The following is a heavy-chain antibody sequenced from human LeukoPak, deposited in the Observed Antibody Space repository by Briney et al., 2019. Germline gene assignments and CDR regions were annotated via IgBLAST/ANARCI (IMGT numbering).Heavy chain of an antibody. V-gene: IGHV3-30*02. D-gene: IGHD6-13*01. CDR1: GFTFSSFG. CDR3: ANSESAENGGFRLRQQLVPLPYYYGMDV. J-gene: IGHJ6*02. Sequence: GGSLRLSCAASGFTFSSFGMHWVRQSPGKGLEWVTFIRYDGSTKYYADSLKGRFTISRDNSKNTLYLQMNSLRAEDTAVYYCANSESAENGGFRLRQQLVPLPYYYGMDVWGQGTTVTVSS. CDR2: IRYDGSTK.